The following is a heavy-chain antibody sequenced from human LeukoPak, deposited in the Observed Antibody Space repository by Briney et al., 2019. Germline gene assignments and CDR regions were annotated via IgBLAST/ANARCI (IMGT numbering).Heavy chain of an antibody. D-gene: IGHD3-22*01. CDR3: AREGDYYDSSGYYYDGFDY. V-gene: IGHV3-66*01. CDR1: GFTVSSNY. J-gene: IGHJ4*02. CDR2: IYSGGST. Sequence: GGSLRLSCAASGFTVSSNYMSWVRQAPGKGLEWVSVIYSGGSTYYADSVKGRFTISRDNSKNTLYLQMNSLRAEDTAVYYCAREGDYYDSSGYYYDGFDYWGQGTLVTVSS.